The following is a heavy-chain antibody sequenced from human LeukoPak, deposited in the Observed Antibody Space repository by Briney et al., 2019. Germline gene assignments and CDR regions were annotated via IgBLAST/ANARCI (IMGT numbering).Heavy chain of an antibody. D-gene: IGHD4-11*01. V-gene: IGHV1-69*02. Sequence: SAKVSCKASGGTFSSYTISWVRQAPGQGLEWMGRIIPILGIANYAQKFQGRVTITADKSTSTAYMELSSLRSEDTAVYYCARGCSNYVGYFDYWGQGTLVTVSS. CDR2: IIPILGIA. CDR1: GGTFSSYT. CDR3: ARGCSNYVGYFDY. J-gene: IGHJ4*02.